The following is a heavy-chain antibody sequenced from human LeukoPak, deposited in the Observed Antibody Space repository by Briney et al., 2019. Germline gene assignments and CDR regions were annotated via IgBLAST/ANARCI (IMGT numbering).Heavy chain of an antibody. CDR3: ASDLERCSSTNCYFDY. D-gene: IGHD2-2*01. Sequence: GGSLRLSCAASGFTFSSYSMNWVRQAPGKGLEWVSSISSSSGYIYYADSVKGRFTISRDNAKNSLYLQMNSLRAEDTAVYYCASDLERCSSTNCYFDYWGQGTLVTVSS. CDR1: GFTFSSYS. V-gene: IGHV3-21*01. CDR2: ISSSSGYI. J-gene: IGHJ4*02.